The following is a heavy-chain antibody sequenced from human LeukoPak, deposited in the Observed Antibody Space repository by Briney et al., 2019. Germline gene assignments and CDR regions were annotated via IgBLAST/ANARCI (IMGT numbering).Heavy chain of an antibody. J-gene: IGHJ4*02. V-gene: IGHV4-59*01. CDR1: GGSISSYY. CDR3: ARVRITGTTTAFDY. CDR2: IYYSGST. Sequence: SETLSLTCTVSGGSISSYYWSWIQQPPGKGLEWIGYIYYSGSTNYNPSLKSRVTISVDTSKNQFSLKLSSVTAADTAVYYCARVRITGTTTAFDYWGQGTLVTVSS. D-gene: IGHD1-7*01.